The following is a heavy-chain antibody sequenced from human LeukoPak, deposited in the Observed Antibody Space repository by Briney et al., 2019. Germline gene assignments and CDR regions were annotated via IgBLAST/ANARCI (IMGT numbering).Heavy chain of an antibody. J-gene: IGHJ4*02. V-gene: IGHV3-74*01. CDR3: ARVTYGNPFFHY. CDR1: GFTFDDYA. Sequence: GGSLRLSCAASGFTFDDYAMHWVRQDPGKGLVWVSHINLDGSTTDYADSVKGRFIISRDNAKNTLYLQMNSLTAEDTAVYYCARVTYGNPFFHYWGQGTLVTVSS. CDR2: INLDGSTT. D-gene: IGHD4-11*01.